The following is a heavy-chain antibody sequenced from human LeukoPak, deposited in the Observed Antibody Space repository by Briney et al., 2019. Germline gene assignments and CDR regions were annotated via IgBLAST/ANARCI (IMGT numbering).Heavy chain of an antibody. CDR1: GGSISSYY. D-gene: IGHD6-13*01. V-gene: IGHV4-59*01. Sequence: LETLSLTCTVSGGSISSYYWSWIRQPPGKGLEWIGYIFYSGSTNYNPSLKSRVTISVDTSKNQFSLKLSSVTAADTAVYYCATVAAAATNWGQGTLVTVSS. J-gene: IGHJ4*02. CDR2: IFYSGST. CDR3: ATVAAAATN.